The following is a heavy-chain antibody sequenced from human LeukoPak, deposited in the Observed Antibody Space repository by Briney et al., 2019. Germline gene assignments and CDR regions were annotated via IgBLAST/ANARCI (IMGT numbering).Heavy chain of an antibody. V-gene: IGHV3-23*01. D-gene: IGHD3-3*01. CDR1: GFTFSSYA. CDR2: ISGSGGST. J-gene: IGHJ5*02. Sequence: PGGSLRLSCAASGFTFSSYAMSWVRQAPGKGLEWVSAISGSGGSTYYADSVKGRFTISRDNSKNTLYLQMNSLRAEDTAVYYCAKEGSNYDFWSGYYDNWFDPWGQGTLVTVSP. CDR3: AKEGSNYDFWSGYYDNWFDP.